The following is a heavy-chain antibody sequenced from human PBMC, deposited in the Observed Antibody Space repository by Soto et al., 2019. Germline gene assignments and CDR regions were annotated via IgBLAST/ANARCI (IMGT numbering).Heavy chain of an antibody. D-gene: IGHD6-6*01. CDR2: IGSSGSTI. Sequence: GGSLRLSCAASGFTFSSFEMNWVRQAPGKGLEWVSKIGSSGSTIWYSDSVKGRFTISRDNAKNSLYLQMNSLRGEDTAVYYCARATYSSSYYFDSWGQGTLVTVSS. V-gene: IGHV3-48*03. CDR1: GFTFSSFE. J-gene: IGHJ4*02. CDR3: ARATYSSSYYFDS.